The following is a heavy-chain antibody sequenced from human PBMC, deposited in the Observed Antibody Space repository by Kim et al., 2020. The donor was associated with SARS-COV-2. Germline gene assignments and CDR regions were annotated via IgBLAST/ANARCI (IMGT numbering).Heavy chain of an antibody. CDR3: ARHGAPRWEPPDY. D-gene: IGHD1-26*01. V-gene: IGHV5-51*01. J-gene: IGHJ4*02. Sequence: YSPSFQGQVTISADKSISTAYLQWSSLKASDTAMYYCARHGAPRWEPPDYWGQGTLVTVSS.